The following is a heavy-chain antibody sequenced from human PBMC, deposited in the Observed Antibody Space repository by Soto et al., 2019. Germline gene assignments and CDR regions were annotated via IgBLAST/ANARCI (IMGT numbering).Heavy chain of an antibody. Sequence: PGGSLRLSCAASGFTFSNYDMNWVRQAPGKGLEWVSAITGSGGSTYDADSVKGRFTISRDNAKNSLYLQMNSLRAEDTAVYYCARGLKGELRFNSGYQYYFDYWGQGTLVTVSS. J-gene: IGHJ4*02. CDR2: ITGSGGST. CDR1: GFTFSNYD. CDR3: ARGLKGELRFNSGYQYYFDY. D-gene: IGHD5-12*01. V-gene: IGHV3-23*01.